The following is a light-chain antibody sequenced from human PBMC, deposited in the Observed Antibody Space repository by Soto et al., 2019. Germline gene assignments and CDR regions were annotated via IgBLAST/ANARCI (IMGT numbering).Light chain of an antibody. CDR2: AAS. Sequence: DIQMTQSPSSVSASVGDRITITCRTSQDIGGRWAWFQQKPGKAPQYLIQAASILQSGVPSRFSGSGSGTEFILSINNLQPEDFATYYCQQAYSFPITFGPGTRLDI. V-gene: IGKV1-12*01. J-gene: IGKJ5*01. CDR1: QDIGGR. CDR3: QQAYSFPIT.